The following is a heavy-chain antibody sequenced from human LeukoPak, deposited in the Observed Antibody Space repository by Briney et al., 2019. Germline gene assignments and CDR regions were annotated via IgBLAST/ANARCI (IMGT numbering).Heavy chain of an antibody. V-gene: IGHV3-30-3*01. Sequence: GGSLRLSCAASGFTFSSYAMHWVRQAPGEGLEWVAVISYDGSNKYYADSVKGRFTISRDNSKNTLYLQMNSLRAEDTAVYYCASRYYDSSGYYSGIDYWGQGTLVTVSS. CDR3: ASRYYDSSGYYSGIDY. CDR1: GFTFSSYA. D-gene: IGHD3-22*01. J-gene: IGHJ4*02. CDR2: ISYDGSNK.